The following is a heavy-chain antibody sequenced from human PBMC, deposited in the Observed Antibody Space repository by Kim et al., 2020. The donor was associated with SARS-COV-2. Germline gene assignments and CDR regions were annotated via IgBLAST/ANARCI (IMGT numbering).Heavy chain of an antibody. CDR2: ITWNGGVT. CDR3: ARGPDILTGPIDL. Sequence: GGSLRLSCGTSGFTFKEYGMTWVRQVPGEGLEWVAAITWNGGVTGYADSVKGRFIISRDNANNFLYLQMNSLRVEDTAFYYCARGPDILTGPIDLWGQGTLVTVSS. CDR1: GFTFKEYG. J-gene: IGHJ5*02. D-gene: IGHD3-9*01. V-gene: IGHV3-20*04.